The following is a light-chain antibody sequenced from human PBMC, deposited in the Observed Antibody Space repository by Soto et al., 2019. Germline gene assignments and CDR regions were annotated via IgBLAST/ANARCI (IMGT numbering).Light chain of an antibody. J-gene: IGLJ1*01. Sequence: QSVLTQPASVSRSPGQSITISCTGTSSDVGGYDYVSWYQQHPGKAPKVILYNVSNRPSGVSKRFSGSKSGNTASLTISGLQAEDEADYYCSSFTGSNTLIYVFGSGTKVTVL. CDR3: SSFTGSNTLIYV. CDR2: NVS. CDR1: SSDVGGYDY. V-gene: IGLV2-14*01.